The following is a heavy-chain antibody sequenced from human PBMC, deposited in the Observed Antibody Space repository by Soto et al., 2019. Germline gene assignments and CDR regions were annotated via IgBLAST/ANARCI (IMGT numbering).Heavy chain of an antibody. J-gene: IGHJ4*02. CDR1: GFTLENYG. D-gene: IGHD4-4*01. CDR3: AKDPRGGYSILSIDY. V-gene: IGHV3-30*02. Sequence: PGGSLRLSCVASGFTLENYGMHWVRQAPGRGLEWVAVMWNDGSNKYYVESVKGRFTVSRDNSRNTLHLQMNSLRADDTAVYYCAKDPRGGYSILSIDYWGQGTKVTVSS. CDR2: MWNDGSNK.